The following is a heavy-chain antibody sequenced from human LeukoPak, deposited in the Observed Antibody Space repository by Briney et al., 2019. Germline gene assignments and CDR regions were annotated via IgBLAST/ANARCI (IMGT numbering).Heavy chain of an antibody. D-gene: IGHD5-24*01. CDR1: EFTVSRSY. J-gene: IGHJ4*02. Sequence: PGGSLRLYCAATEFTVSRSYMSSVRQAPGKGLDWVSVLRSGSTIAYADTVKGRFTISRDISKNTVYLQMNNLRSEDTAVYFCAREGEKADGYNHGLDRWGQGTLVTVSS. CDR2: LRSGSTI. V-gene: IGHV3-53*01. CDR3: AREGEKADGYNHGLDR.